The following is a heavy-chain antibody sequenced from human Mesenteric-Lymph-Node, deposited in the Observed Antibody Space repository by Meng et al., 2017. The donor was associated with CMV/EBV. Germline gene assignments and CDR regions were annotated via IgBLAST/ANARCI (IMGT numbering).Heavy chain of an antibody. D-gene: IGHD6-19*01. J-gene: IGHJ4*02. Sequence: GESLKISCAASGFTVSSNYMSWIRQAPGKGLEWVSYISSSGSTIYYADSVKGRFTISRDNAKNSLYLQMNSLRAEDTAVYYCASGLRLYSSGWFYFDYWGQGTLVTVSS. V-gene: IGHV3-11*01. CDR1: GFTVSSNY. CDR3: ASGLRLYSSGWFYFDY. CDR2: ISSSGSTI.